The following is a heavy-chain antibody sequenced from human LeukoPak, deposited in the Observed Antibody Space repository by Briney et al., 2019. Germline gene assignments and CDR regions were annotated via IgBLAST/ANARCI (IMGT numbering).Heavy chain of an antibody. J-gene: IGHJ4*02. CDR3: AVAETRSDCDGLRFQH. D-gene: IGHD2-21*02. CDR1: GFMFSDYW. CDR2: IKKDGSEK. V-gene: IGHV3-7*01. Sequence: GGSLRLSCAASGFMFSDYWMSWVRQAPGKGLEWVANIKKDGSEKHHVDSVRGRFTISRDNAKNSLYLQMNSLRAEDTAVYYCAVAETRSDCDGLRFQHRGQGTLVTVSS.